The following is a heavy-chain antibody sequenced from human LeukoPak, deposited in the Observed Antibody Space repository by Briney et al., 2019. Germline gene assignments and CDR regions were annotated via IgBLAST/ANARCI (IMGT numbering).Heavy chain of an antibody. CDR1: GGSISSYY. Sequence: SETLSLTCTVSGGSISSYYWSWIRQPPGKGLEWIGYIYYSGSTSYNPSLKSRVTISVATSKNQFSLKLSSVTAADTAVYSCERAVVAKADFQHWGQGTLVTVSS. CDR2: IYYSGST. D-gene: IGHD5-12*01. J-gene: IGHJ1*01. V-gene: IGHV4-59*01. CDR3: ERAVVAKADFQH.